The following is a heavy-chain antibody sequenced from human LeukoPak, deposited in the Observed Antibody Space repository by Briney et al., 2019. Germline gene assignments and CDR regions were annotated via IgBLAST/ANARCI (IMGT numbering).Heavy chain of an antibody. CDR3: VTFGFDWSSSY. CDR2: ISNDGSYI. D-gene: IGHD3-9*01. V-gene: IGHV3-74*01. CDR1: GFIFSSWW. Sequence: GGSLRLSXAASGFIFSSWWMLWFRRPPRTGLESVAHISNDGSYIVFADSVRGRFTISRDNAENTLYLQMHSLRPEDTGVSYCVTFGFDWSSSYWGQGAQVTVSS. J-gene: IGHJ4*02.